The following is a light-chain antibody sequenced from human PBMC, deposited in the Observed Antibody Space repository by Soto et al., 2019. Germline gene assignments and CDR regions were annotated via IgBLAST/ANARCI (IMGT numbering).Light chain of an antibody. CDR1: SSDIGCYNY. J-gene: IGLJ2*01. V-gene: IGLV2-8*01. CDR3: SSYGGDNNVV. CDR2: EVV. Sequence: QSALTQPPSASGSPGQSVTISCTGTSSDIGCYNYVSWYQQHPGAAPKLMIYEVVKRPSGVTDRFSGSKSGNTASLTVSGRQAADESDYYCSSYGGDNNVVFGGGTQLTVL.